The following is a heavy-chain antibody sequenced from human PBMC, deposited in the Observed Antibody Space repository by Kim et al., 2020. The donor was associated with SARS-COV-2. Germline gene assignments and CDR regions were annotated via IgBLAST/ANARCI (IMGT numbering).Heavy chain of an antibody. Sequence: PSLKSRVTISVATSKNQFSLKLSSVTAADTAVYYCARSTDTAMVYGMDVWGQGTTVTVSS. CDR3: ARSTDTAMVYGMDV. J-gene: IGHJ6*02. V-gene: IGHV4-59*01. D-gene: IGHD5-18*01.